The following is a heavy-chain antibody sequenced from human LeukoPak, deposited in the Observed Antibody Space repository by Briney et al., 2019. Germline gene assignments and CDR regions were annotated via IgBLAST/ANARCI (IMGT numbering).Heavy chain of an antibody. D-gene: IGHD1-1*01. CDR2: ISSSSSYI. Sequence: GGSLRLSCAASGFTFSSYSMNWVRQAPGKGLEWVSSISSSSSYIYYADSVKGRFTISRDNSKNTLYLQMNSLRAEDTAVYYCARSEPPTEGRYFDYWGQGTLVTVSS. J-gene: IGHJ4*02. CDR3: ARSEPPTEGRYFDY. CDR1: GFTFSSYS. V-gene: IGHV3-21*01.